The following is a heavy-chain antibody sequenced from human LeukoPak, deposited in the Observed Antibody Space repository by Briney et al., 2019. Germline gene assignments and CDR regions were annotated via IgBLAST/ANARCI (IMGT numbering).Heavy chain of an antibody. CDR1: GFTFSIYS. Sequence: PGGSLRLSCAACGFTFSIYSMNWVRQAPGKGLEWIWYISSSGISIYYADSVKGRFTISRDIARNSLYLQMTSLRAEDTAIYFCARDPTPTQLWFRGSFDYWGQGALVTVSS. D-gene: IGHD5-18*01. V-gene: IGHV3-48*01. CDR3: ARDPTPTQLWFRGSFDY. J-gene: IGHJ4*02. CDR2: ISSSGISI.